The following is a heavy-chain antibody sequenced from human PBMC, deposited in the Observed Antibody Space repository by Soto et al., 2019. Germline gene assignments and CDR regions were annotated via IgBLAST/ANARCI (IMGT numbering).Heavy chain of an antibody. J-gene: IGHJ6*02. CDR1: GGSVSSTSYF. D-gene: IGHD1-7*01. CDR2: INYSGTT. CDR3: ARNYFYYYFALDV. Sequence: QLQLPESGPRLVKPAETLSLACTVSGGSVSSTSYFWGWIRQPPGKGLEWIGSINYSGTTYYKSSLKSRVTISLDTSENQFSLRLSSVTAADTAVYFCARNYFYYYFALDVWGQGTTVTVSS. V-gene: IGHV4-39*01.